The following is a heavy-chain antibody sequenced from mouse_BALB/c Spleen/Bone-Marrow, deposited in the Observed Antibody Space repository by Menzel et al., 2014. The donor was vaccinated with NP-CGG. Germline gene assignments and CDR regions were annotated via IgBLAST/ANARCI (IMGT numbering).Heavy chain of an antibody. V-gene: IGHV5-9-3*01. CDR2: ISSGGSYT. D-gene: IGHD2-3*01. J-gene: IGHJ4*01. Sequence: EVKLVESGGGLVKPGGSLKLSCAASGFTFSSYAMSWVRQTPEKRLEWVATISSGGSYTYYPDSVKGRFTISRDNAKNTPYLQMSSLRSEDTAMYYCARHDGYYAMDYWGQGTSVTVSS. CDR1: GFTFSSYA. CDR3: ARHDGYYAMDY.